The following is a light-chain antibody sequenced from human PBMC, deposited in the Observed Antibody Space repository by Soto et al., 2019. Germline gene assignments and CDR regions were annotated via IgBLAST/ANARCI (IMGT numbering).Light chain of an antibody. Sequence: QSVLTQPASVSGSPGQSITISCTGTSSDVGAYNYVSWYQQHPGKAPKLMIYEVSNRPSGVSNRFSGSKSGNTASLTISGXXXXXXXDYYCSSYTSGSTWVFGGGTK. CDR3: SSYTSGSTWV. CDR1: SSDVGAYNY. V-gene: IGLV2-14*01. CDR2: EVS. J-gene: IGLJ3*02.